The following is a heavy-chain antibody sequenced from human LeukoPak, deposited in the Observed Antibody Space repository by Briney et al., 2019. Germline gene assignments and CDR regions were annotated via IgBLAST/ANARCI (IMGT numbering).Heavy chain of an antibody. V-gene: IGHV4-4*07. D-gene: IGHD6-19*01. CDR2: IYTSGST. J-gene: IGHJ6*03. Sequence: PSETLSLTCTVSGGSISSYYWSWIRQPAGKGLEWIGRIYTSGSTNYNPSLKSRVTMSVDTPKNQFSLKLSSVTAADTAVYYCARVGAVAAIPYYYYYMDVWGKGTTVTVSS. CDR1: GGSISSYY. CDR3: ARVGAVAAIPYYYYYMDV.